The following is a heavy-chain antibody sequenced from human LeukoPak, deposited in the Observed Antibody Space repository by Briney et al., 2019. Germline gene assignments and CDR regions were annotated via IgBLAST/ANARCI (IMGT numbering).Heavy chain of an antibody. Sequence: GESLKISCKGSGYSFTSYWIGWVRQMPGKGLEWMGIIYPGDSDTRYSPSFQGQVTISADKSISTAYLRWGSLKASDTAMYYCARHVGSGWSTFDYWGQGTLVTVSS. CDR2: IYPGDSDT. D-gene: IGHD6-19*01. CDR1: GYSFTSYW. V-gene: IGHV5-51*01. CDR3: ARHVGSGWSTFDY. J-gene: IGHJ4*02.